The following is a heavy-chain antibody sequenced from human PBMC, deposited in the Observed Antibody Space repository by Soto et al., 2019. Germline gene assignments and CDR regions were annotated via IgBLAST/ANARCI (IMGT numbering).Heavy chain of an antibody. V-gene: IGHV3-74*01. CDR3: TRGPRSTSTGTGAF. CDR1: GFTFSMYW. J-gene: IGHJ4*02. Sequence: PGGSLRLSCAASGFTFSMYWMHWVRQVPGKGPEWVSRINDDGSSTNYADSVKGRFTISRDNAKNTLYLQMNDLRAEDTAVYYYTRGPRSTSTGTGAFWGQGTLVTVSS. CDR2: INDDGSST. D-gene: IGHD1-1*01.